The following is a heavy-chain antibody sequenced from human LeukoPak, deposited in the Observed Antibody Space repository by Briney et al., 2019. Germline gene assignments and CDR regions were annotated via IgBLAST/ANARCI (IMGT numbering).Heavy chain of an antibody. J-gene: IGHJ4*02. CDR3: ARVGCSGGPCNFQFDFDY. D-gene: IGHD2-15*01. CDR1: GGSFSGYY. Sequence: SETLSLTCAVYGGSFSGYYWNWIRQPPGKGLEWIGEIHPSGSTNYNPSLKSRVSISVETSKNQFSLTVNSVTAADTAVYYCARVGCSGGPCNFQFDFDYWGQGTPVTVSS. CDR2: IHPSGST. V-gene: IGHV4-34*01.